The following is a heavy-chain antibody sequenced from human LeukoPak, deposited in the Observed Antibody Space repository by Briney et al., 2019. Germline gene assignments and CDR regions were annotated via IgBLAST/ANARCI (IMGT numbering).Heavy chain of an antibody. J-gene: IGHJ4*02. D-gene: IGHD6-13*01. V-gene: IGHV4-31*03. CDR1: GGSISSGGYY. CDR2: IYYSGST. CDR3: ARVIEWGSSWPFDY. Sequence: SETLSLTCTVSGGSISSGGYYWSWIRQHPGKGLEWIGYIYYSGSTYYNPSLKSRVTISVDTSKNQFSLKLSSVTAADTAVYYRARVIEWGSSWPFDYWGQGTLVTVSS.